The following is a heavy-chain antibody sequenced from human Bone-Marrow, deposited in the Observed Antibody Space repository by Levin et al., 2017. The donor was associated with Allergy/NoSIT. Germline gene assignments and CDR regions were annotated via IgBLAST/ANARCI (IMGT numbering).Heavy chain of an antibody. Sequence: QTGGSLRLSCVASGFTFSSNWLHWVRQAPGKGLVWVSRISGDGSRMSYVDSVKGRFTISRDNAKNTLYLQMNSLSPDDTAVYYCARDRGSGEFDYWGQGTLVTVSS. J-gene: IGHJ4*02. V-gene: IGHV3-74*01. D-gene: IGHD3-10*01. CDR2: ISGDGSRM. CDR1: GFTFSSNW. CDR3: ARDRGSGEFDY.